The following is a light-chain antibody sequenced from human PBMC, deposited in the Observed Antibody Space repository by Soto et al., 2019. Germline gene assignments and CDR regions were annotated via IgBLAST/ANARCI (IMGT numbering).Light chain of an antibody. CDR3: QTWGTGFQV. V-gene: IGLV4-69*01. CDR2: LNNDGSH. Sequence: QPVLTQSPSASASLGASVKLTCTLSSGHSSYAIAWHQKQPGKGPRYLMDLNNDGSHSKGDGIPDRFSGSSSGAERYLIISSLQSEDEADYYCQTWGTGFQVFGGGTKL. J-gene: IGLJ2*01. CDR1: SGHSSYA.